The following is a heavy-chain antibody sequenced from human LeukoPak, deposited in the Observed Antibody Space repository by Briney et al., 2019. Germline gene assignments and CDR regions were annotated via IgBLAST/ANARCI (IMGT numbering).Heavy chain of an antibody. J-gene: IGHJ4*02. CDR2: IYSGSST. Sequence: QPGGSLRLSCAASGFTVGTNYMCWVRQAPGKGLEWVSLIYSGSSTYYANSVKGRFTISKDNAKNSLYLQMTSLRAEDTALYYCARDTHLSYAAGFDYWGQGTLVTVSS. D-gene: IGHD3-16*01. V-gene: IGHV3-53*01. CDR3: ARDTHLSYAAGFDY. CDR1: GFTVGTNY.